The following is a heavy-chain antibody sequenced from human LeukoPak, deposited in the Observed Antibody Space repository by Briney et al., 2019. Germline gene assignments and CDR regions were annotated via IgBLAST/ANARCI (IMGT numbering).Heavy chain of an antibody. CDR1: GFTFSSYA. CDR2: ISGSGGST. V-gene: IGHV3-23*01. Sequence: GGSLRLSCAASGFTFSSYAMSWVRQAPGKGPEWVSAISGSGGSTYYADSVKGRFTISRDNSKNTLYLQMSSLRAEDTAVYYCAKDRSPDGSFDYWGQGTLVTVSS. CDR3: AKDRSPDGSFDY. D-gene: IGHD1-14*01. J-gene: IGHJ4*02.